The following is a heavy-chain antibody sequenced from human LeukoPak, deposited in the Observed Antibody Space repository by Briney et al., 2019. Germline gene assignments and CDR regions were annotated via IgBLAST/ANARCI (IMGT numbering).Heavy chain of an antibody. Sequence: ASVKVSCKASGYTFTGYYMHWVRQAPGQGLEWMGWINPNSGGTNYAQKFQGRVTMTRDTSISTAYMELSRLRSDDTAVYYCAREGPPDFWRRRWFDPWGQGTLVTVSS. J-gene: IGHJ5*02. CDR2: INPNSGGT. CDR1: GYTFTGYY. V-gene: IGHV1-2*02. CDR3: AREGPPDFWRRRWFDP. D-gene: IGHD3-3*01.